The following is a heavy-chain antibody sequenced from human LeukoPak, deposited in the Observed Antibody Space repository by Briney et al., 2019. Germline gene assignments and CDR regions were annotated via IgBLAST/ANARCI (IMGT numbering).Heavy chain of an antibody. V-gene: IGHV1-69*05. CDR2: IIPIFGTA. Sequence: ASVKVSCKASGGTFSSYAISWVRQAPGQGLEWMGGIIPIFGTANYAQKFQGRDTITTDESTTTAYMELSSLRSEDTAVYYCAREIPYSGSYLGFDYWGQGTLVTVSS. D-gene: IGHD1-26*01. CDR1: GGTFSSYA. J-gene: IGHJ4*02. CDR3: AREIPYSGSYLGFDY.